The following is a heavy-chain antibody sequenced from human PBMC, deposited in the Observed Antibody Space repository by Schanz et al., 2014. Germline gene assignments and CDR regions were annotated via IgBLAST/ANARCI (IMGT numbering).Heavy chain of an antibody. Sequence: EVQLVESGGGLVKPGGSLRLSCAASGFTFSDYSMNWVRQAPGKGPEWVSYIRSSSTTIYYADSMKGRFTVSRDNAENALYLQMNSLRAEDTGLYFCARGGSGSHYRLDYWGQGTLVTVSS. D-gene: IGHD1-26*01. J-gene: IGHJ4*02. V-gene: IGHV3-48*01. CDR2: IRSSSTTI. CDR3: ARGGSGSHYRLDY. CDR1: GFTFSDYS.